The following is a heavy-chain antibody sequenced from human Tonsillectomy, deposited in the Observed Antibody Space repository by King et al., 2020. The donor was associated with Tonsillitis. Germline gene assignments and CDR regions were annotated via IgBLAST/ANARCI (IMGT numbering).Heavy chain of an antibody. Sequence: VQLQQSGPVLVKPSQTLSLTCAISVDSVSSTIAAWNWIRQSPSRGLEWLGRPYYRSKWYNDYAVSVKSRITINPDTSKNQCSLQLNSVTPEDTAVYYCASEYNFLDWFDPWGQGTLVTVSS. CDR1: VDSVSSTIAA. CDR3: ASEYNFLDWFDP. V-gene: IGHV6-1*01. D-gene: IGHD1-14*01. J-gene: IGHJ5*02. CDR2: PYYRSKWYN.